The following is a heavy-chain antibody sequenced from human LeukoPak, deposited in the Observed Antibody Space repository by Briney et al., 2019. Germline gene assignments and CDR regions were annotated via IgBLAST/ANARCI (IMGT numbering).Heavy chain of an antibody. Sequence: PGGSLRLSCAASGFTLSSYAMSWVRQAPGKGLEWVSAISGSGGSTYYADSVKGRFTISRDNSKNTLYLQMNSLRAEDTAVYYCAKADYDGTDYYYGMDVWGQGTTVTVSS. D-gene: IGHD4-23*01. CDR3: AKADYDGTDYYYGMDV. CDR1: GFTLSSYA. CDR2: ISGSGGST. V-gene: IGHV3-23*01. J-gene: IGHJ6*02.